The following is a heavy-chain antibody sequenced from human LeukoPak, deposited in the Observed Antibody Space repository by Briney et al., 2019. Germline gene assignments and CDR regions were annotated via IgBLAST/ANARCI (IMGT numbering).Heavy chain of an antibody. CDR2: IRYDGSNK. D-gene: IGHD6-13*01. V-gene: IGHV3-30*02. CDR3: AKGGSYSSSWYRGDYFDY. Sequence: GGSLRLSCAASGFTFSSYAMHWVRQAPGKGLEWVAFIRYDGSNKYYADSVKGRFTISRDDSKNTLYLQMNSLRAEDTAVYYCAKGGSYSSSWYRGDYFDYWGQGTLVTVSS. J-gene: IGHJ4*02. CDR1: GFTFSSYA.